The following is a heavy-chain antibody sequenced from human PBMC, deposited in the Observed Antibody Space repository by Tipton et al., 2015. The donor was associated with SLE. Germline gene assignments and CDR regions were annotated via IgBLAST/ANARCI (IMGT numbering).Heavy chain of an antibody. CDR3: ASSQWPATFDY. J-gene: IGHJ4*02. CDR1: GGSINYYY. CDR2: IYISGSA. D-gene: IGHD6-19*01. V-gene: IGHV4-4*07. Sequence: TLSLTCTVSGGSINYYYWTWIRQPAGKGLEWIGRIYISGSANFNPSLESRVTMSVDMSKNQFSLKLTSVTAADTAIYYCASSQWPATFDYWGQGTLVTVSS.